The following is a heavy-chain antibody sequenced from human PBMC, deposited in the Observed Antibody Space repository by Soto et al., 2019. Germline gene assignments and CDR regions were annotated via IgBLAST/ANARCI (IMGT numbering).Heavy chain of an antibody. J-gene: IGHJ4*02. CDR1: GGSISSGGYY. CDR3: AKNWTSGSLVH. CDR2: IYYSGST. D-gene: IGHD3-10*01. Sequence: TLSLTCTVSGGSISSGGYYWSWIRQHPGKGLEWIGYIYYSGSTYYNPSLKSRVTISVDTPKNQFSLKLSSVTAADTAVYYCAKNWTSGSLVHWGQGTLVTVSS. V-gene: IGHV4-31*08.